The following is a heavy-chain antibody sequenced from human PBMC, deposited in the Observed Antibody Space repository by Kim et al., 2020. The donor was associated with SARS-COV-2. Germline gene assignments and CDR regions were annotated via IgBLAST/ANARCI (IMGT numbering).Heavy chain of an antibody. CDR1: GYTFTSYY. V-gene: IGHV1-46*01. D-gene: IGHD2-2*01. J-gene: IGHJ6*02. CDR3: ARDVVVVPAAMRSYYYYYGVDV. CDR2: INPSGGST. Sequence: ASVKVSCKASGYTFTSYYMHWVRQAPGQGLEWMGIINPSGGSTSYAQKFQGRVTMTRDTSTSTVYMELSSLRSEDTAVYYCARDVVVVPAAMRSYYYYYGVDVWGQGTTVTVSS.